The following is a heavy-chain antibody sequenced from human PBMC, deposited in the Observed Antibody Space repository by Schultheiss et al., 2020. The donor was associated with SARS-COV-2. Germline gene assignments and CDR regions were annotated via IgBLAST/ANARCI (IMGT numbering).Heavy chain of an antibody. V-gene: IGHV3-64*04. CDR2: INSNGGST. D-gene: IGHD3-22*01. CDR1: GFTFSSYA. J-gene: IGHJ4*02. CDR3: ATDTFYNDRSGYYSFDY. Sequence: GGSLRLSCSASGFTFSSYAMDWVRQAPGKGLEYVSTINSNGGSTYYADSVKGRFTISRDNSKNTVYLQMNSLRAEDTAVYYCATDTFYNDRSGYYSFDYWGQGTLVTVSS.